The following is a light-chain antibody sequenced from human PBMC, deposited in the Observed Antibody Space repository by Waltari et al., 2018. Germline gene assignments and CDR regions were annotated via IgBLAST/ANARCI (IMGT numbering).Light chain of an antibody. J-gene: IGLJ3*02. CDR2: YDS. CDR3: QVWDDTNNSGV. Sequence: YVVTQPPSVSVAPGKTARLTCEGENIETKSVNWYQQKAGQAPLLVMFYDSDRPSGIPGRFSGSNSGSTATLTINWVEPGDEADYHCQVWDDTNNSGVFGGGTKLTVL. V-gene: IGLV3-21*04. CDR1: NIETKS.